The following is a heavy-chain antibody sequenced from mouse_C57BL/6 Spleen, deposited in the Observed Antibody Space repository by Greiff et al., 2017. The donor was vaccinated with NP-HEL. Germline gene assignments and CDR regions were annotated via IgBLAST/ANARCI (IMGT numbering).Heavy chain of an antibody. V-gene: IGHV1-7*01. J-gene: IGHJ3*01. CDR3: AREGIYYDYDGAWFAY. Sequence: QVHVKQSGAELAKPGASVKLSCKASGYTFTSYWMHWVKQRPGQGLEWIGYINPSSGYTKYNQKFKDKATLTADKSSSTAYMQLSSLTYEDSAVYYCAREGIYYDYDGAWFAYWGQGTLVTVSA. CDR1: GYTFTSYW. CDR2: INPSSGYT. D-gene: IGHD2-4*01.